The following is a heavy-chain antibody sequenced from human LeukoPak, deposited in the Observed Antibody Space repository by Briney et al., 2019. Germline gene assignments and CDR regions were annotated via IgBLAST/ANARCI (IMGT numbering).Heavy chain of an antibody. CDR3: ARASTTTTIFDS. CDR2: INWNGGST. J-gene: IGHJ4*02. D-gene: IGHD5/OR15-5a*01. Sequence: GGSLRLSCAASGFTFDDYGMSWVRHAPGKGLEWVSGINWNGGSTGYADSVKGRFTISRDNSKNTVYLQMNSLRAEDTAVYYCARASTTTTIFDSWGQGALVTVSS. CDR1: GFTFDDYG. V-gene: IGHV3-20*04.